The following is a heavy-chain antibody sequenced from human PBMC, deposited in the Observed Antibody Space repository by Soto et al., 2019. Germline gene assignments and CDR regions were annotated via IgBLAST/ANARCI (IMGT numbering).Heavy chain of an antibody. CDR3: ARSVVAITMGGMDV. J-gene: IGHJ6*02. V-gene: IGHV4-4*07. CDR1: GGSISSYY. D-gene: IGHD5-12*01. CDR2: IYTSGST. Sequence: SETLSLTCSVSGGSISSYYWSLIRQPAGKGLEWIGRIYTSGSTNYNPSLKSRVTMSVDTSKNQFSLKLSSVTAADTAVYYCARSVVAITMGGMDVWGQGTTVTVSS.